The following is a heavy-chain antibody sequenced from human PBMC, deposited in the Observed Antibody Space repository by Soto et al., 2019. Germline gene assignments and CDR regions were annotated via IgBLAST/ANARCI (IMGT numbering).Heavy chain of an antibody. Sequence: GGSLRLSCAASGFTFSSYGMHWVRQAPGKGLEWVAVISYDGSNKYYADSVKGRFTISRDNSKNTLYLQMNSLRAEDTAVYYCAKHTLFSDSWYEDYWGQGSLVTVSS. V-gene: IGHV3-30*18. CDR1: GFTFSSYG. CDR3: AKHTLFSDSWYEDY. CDR2: ISYDGSNK. D-gene: IGHD6-13*01. J-gene: IGHJ4*02.